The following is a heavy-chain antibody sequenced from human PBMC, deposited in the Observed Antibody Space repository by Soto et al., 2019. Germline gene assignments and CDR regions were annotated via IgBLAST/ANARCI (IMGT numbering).Heavy chain of an antibody. CDR1: GGSMRNYF. D-gene: IGHD6-13*01. J-gene: IGHJ4*02. CDR2: IHYSGTT. Sequence: SETLSLTCTVSGGSMRNYFWTWIRQPPGKGLEWIGYIHYSGTTSFFPSYNPSLRSRVTISEDTSKNQFSLKLLSVTTADKAVYFCAAGEASSRNLAPYYLDFWGQGTLVTVSS. V-gene: IGHV4-59*01. CDR3: AAGEASSRNLAPYYLDF.